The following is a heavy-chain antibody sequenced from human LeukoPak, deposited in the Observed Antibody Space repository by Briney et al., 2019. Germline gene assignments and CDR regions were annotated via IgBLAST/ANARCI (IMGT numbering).Heavy chain of an antibody. CDR1: GGSISSYY. CDR2: IYTSGST. J-gene: IGHJ3*02. V-gene: IGHV4-4*09. CDR3: ARHDFMVSYAFDI. Sequence: PSETLSLTCTVSGGSISSYYWSWIRQPPGKGLGWIGYIYTSGSTNYNPSLKSRVTISVDTSKNQFSLKLSSVTAADTAVYYCARHDFMVSYAFDIWGQGTMVTVSS. D-gene: IGHD3/OR15-3a*01.